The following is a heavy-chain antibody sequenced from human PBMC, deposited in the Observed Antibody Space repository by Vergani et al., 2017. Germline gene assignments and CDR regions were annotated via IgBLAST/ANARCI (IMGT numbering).Heavy chain of an antibody. CDR2: ISSDGGST. CDR1: GFTFQAFA. V-gene: IGHV3-23*01. CDR3: AGPQGTSAYYYGVFDY. J-gene: IGHJ4*02. D-gene: IGHD3-22*01. Sequence: EVQLLESGGGSAQPGGSLRLSCTASGFTFQAFAFHWVRHVSGRGLEWVSTISSDGGSTYYADSVKGRFTISRDNSKNTLSLQMNSLTAEDTAIYYCAGPQGTSAYYYGVFDYWGQGILVTVSS.